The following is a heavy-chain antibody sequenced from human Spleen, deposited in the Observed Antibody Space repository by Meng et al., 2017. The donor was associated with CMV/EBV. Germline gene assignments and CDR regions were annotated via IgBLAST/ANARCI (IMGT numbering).Heavy chain of an antibody. V-gene: IGHV3-23*03. CDR1: GFTFSNYA. CDR2: IYSGGSST. Sequence: RLSCAASGFTFSNYAMNWVRQAPGRGLEWVSVIYSGGSSTYSADSVKGRFTISRDNSKNTLYLQMNSLRAEDTAVYYCVKGLGRLDYWGQGTLVTVSS. J-gene: IGHJ4*02. D-gene: IGHD3/OR15-3a*01. CDR3: VKGLGRLDY.